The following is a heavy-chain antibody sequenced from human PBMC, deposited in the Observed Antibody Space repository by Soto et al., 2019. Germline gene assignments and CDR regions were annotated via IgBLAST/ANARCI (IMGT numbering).Heavy chain of an antibody. V-gene: IGHV4-61*01. J-gene: IGHJ4*02. CDR3: ARDGRFGELYY. CDR1: GGSVSSGSYY. CDR2: IYYSGST. Sequence: QVQLQESGPGLVKPSETLSLTCTVSGGSVSSGSYYWSWIRQPPGKGLEWIGYIYYSGSTNYNPSLACRGTIPVDTAKNQFSLTLSSVTAADTAVYYCARDGRFGELYYWGQGTLVTVSS. D-gene: IGHD3-10*01.